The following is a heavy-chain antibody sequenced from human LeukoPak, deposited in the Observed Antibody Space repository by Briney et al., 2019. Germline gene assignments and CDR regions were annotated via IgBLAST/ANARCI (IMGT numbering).Heavy chain of an antibody. V-gene: IGHV3-23*01. CDR3: ANQPSLSSITDY. CDR2: ISGHGGST. J-gene: IGHJ4*02. Sequence: RGSLRLSCAASGFTLSRYTMNSVRQAPGKGLEWVSGISGHGGSTYYADSVRGRFTISRDNSKNTLYLQMNSLRAEDTAVYYCANQPSLSSITDYWGQGTLVTVSS. CDR1: GFTLSRYT. D-gene: IGHD1-14*01.